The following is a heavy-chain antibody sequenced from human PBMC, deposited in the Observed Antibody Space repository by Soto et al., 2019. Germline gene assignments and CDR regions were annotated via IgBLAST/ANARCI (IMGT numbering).Heavy chain of an antibody. Sequence: EVQLIESGGDLVQPGGSLRLSCAASGFTLSSHCMHWDRQVPGKGLVWVARVNTDGATTNYADAVKGRFTISRDNAKNTVILQMDGLSAEDTARYYCAREAGYCIRTSCYRRAFDLWGQGTMVTVSA. CDR3: AREAGYCIRTSCYRRAFDL. D-gene: IGHD2-2*01. J-gene: IGHJ3*01. V-gene: IGHV3-74*01. CDR1: GFTLSSHC. CDR2: VNTDGATT.